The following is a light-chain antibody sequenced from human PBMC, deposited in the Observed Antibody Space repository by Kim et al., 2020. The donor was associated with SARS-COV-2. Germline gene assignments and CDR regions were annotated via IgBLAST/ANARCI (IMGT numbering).Light chain of an antibody. Sequence: EIVMTQSPAPLSVSPGERATLSCRASQSVSSNLAWYQQKPGQAPRLLIYGASTRATGIPARFSGSGSGTEFTLTISSLQSEDFAVYYCQQYNNWHPFTFGGGTKVEIK. CDR1: QSVSSN. V-gene: IGKV3-15*01. CDR3: QQYNNWHPFT. J-gene: IGKJ4*01. CDR2: GAS.